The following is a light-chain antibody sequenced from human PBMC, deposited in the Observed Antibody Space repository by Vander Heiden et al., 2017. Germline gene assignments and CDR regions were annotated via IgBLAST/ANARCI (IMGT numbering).Light chain of an antibody. Sequence: QSVLPPPPSASGTPGQRVTISCSGSSYNIANNNVNWYQHLPGTAPKLLTYSDDQRPSGVPDRFSGSKSGTSASLAISGLQSEDEADYYCAAWDDSLIGPVFGGGTKLTVL. CDR2: SDD. CDR1: SYNIANNN. J-gene: IGLJ3*02. CDR3: AAWDDSLIGPV. V-gene: IGLV1-44*01.